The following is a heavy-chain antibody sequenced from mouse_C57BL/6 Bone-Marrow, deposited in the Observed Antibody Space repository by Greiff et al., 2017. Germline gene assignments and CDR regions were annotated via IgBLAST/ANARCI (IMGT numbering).Heavy chain of an antibody. Sequence: EVQLQQSGPELVKPGASVKISCKASGYSFTDYNMNWVKQSNGKSLEWIGVINPNYGTTSYNQKFKGKATLTVDQSSSTNYMQLNNLASEDSAVYCSGRKGYGNEGGFAYWGQGALVTVSA. CDR2: INPNYGTT. CDR3: GRKGYGNEGGFAY. J-gene: IGHJ3*01. V-gene: IGHV1-39*01. CDR1: GYSFTDYN. D-gene: IGHD2-1*01.